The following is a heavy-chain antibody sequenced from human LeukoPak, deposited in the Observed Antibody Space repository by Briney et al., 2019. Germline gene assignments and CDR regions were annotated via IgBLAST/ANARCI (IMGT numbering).Heavy chain of an antibody. Sequence: GGSLRLSCAASGFTFSDYYMSWVRQAPGKGLVWVSRIYSDGNSPTYADSVKGRFTLSRDNAKNTLYLQMNSLRAEDTAVYYCARGGRPPEALGDTFDLWGQGTMVTVSS. V-gene: IGHV3-74*01. CDR2: IYSDGNSP. J-gene: IGHJ3*01. CDR3: ARGGRPPEALGDTFDL. D-gene: IGHD1-26*01. CDR1: GFTFSDYY.